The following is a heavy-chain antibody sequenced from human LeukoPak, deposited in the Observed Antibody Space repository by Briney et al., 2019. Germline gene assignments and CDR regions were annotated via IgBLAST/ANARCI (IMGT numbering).Heavy chain of an antibody. CDR3: AERGSGYYYGGY. CDR1: GFTLSSYA. D-gene: IGHD3-22*01. Sequence: GGSLRLSCAASGFTLSSYAMSWVRQAPGKGLEWVSLISGNAGSTYYADSVKGRFTISRDNSKNMVYLQMNSLSAEDTAVYYCAERGSGYYYGGYWGQGTLVTVSS. J-gene: IGHJ4*02. V-gene: IGHV3-23*01. CDR2: ISGNAGST.